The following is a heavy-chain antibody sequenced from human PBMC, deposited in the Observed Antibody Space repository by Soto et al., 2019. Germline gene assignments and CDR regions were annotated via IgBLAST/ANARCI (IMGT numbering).Heavy chain of an antibody. Sequence: ASVKVSCKASGYTFTNYAMHWLRQAPGQRLEWMGWINAGNGNTKYSQKFQGRVTITRDTSASTAYMELSSLRSEDTAVYYCAKSATVPAAIAYWGQGTLVTVSS. CDR2: INAGNGNT. J-gene: IGHJ4*02. CDR1: GYTFTNYA. V-gene: IGHV1-3*01. D-gene: IGHD2-2*02. CDR3: AKSATVPAAIAY.